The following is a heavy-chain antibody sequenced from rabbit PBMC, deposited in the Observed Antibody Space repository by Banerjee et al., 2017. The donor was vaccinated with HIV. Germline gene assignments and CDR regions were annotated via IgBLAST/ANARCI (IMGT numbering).Heavy chain of an antibody. CDR3: ARDLAAVTGWNFGL. Sequence: QSLEESGGDLVKPGASLTLTCKASGIDFSSRAMCWVRQAPGKGLEWVGTIYGGSSGSTYYASWAKGRFTISKTSSTTVTLQMTSLTAADTATYFCARDLAAVTGWNFGLWGQGTLVTVS. D-gene: IGHD7-1*01. J-gene: IGHJ3*01. CDR1: GIDFSSRA. V-gene: IGHV1S40*01. CDR2: IYGGSSGST.